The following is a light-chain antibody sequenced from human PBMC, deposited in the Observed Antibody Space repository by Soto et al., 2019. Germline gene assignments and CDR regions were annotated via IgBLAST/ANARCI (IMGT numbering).Light chain of an antibody. J-gene: IGKJ1*01. V-gene: IGKV3-20*01. CDR3: QQYGSSPRT. CDR2: GAS. Sequence: EIVLIQSPCTLSSSPGERATLSCRASQSVSSGYLAWYQHKPGQAPRLLIFGASIRSAGIPDRFTGSGSGADFNLTISRLEPEDFAVYYCQQYGSSPRTFGQGTKVDIK. CDR1: QSVSSGY.